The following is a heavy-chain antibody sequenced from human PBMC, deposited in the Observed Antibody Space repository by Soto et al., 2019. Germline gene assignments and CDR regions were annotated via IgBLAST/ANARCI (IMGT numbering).Heavy chain of an antibody. J-gene: IGHJ6*02. D-gene: IGHD4-17*01. CDR3: ARENTVTTAYYYYGMDV. CDR1: GGTFSSYA. V-gene: IGHV1-69*01. Sequence: QVQLVQSGAEVKKPGSSVKVSCKASGGTFSSYAISWVRQSPGQGLECMGGIIPIFGTANYAQKFQGRVTINADESTSTAYMELSSLRSEDTAVYYCARENTVTTAYYYYGMDVWGQGTTVTVSS. CDR2: IIPIFGTA.